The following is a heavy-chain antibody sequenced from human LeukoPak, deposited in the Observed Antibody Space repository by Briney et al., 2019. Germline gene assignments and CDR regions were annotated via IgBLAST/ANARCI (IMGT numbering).Heavy chain of an antibody. CDR1: GFTFSGYP. D-gene: IGHD3-10*01. Sequence: GKSLRLSCAASGFTFSGYPIHWVRQAPGKGLEWVAVISYDGSNKYYADSVKGRFTISRDNSKNTLYLQMNSLRAEDTAVYYCAKDGSGLAFRLRPSELNYWGQGTLVTVSS. J-gene: IGHJ4*02. V-gene: IGHV3-30-3*02. CDR2: ISYDGSNK. CDR3: AKDGSGLAFRLRPSELNY.